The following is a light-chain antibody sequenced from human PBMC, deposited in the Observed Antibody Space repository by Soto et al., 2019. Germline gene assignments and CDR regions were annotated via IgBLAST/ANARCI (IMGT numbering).Light chain of an antibody. V-gene: IGKV3-11*01. Sequence: EIVLTQSPGTLSLSPGERATLSCRASQSVSINYVAWYQQKPGQAPRLLIYDASNRATGIPARFSGSGSGTDFTLTISSLEPEDFAVYYCQQRSNWPITCGQGTRLEIK. J-gene: IGKJ5*01. CDR1: QSVSINY. CDR3: QQRSNWPIT. CDR2: DAS.